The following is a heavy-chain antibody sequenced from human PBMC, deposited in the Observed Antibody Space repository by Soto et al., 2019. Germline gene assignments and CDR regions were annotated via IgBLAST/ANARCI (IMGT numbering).Heavy chain of an antibody. CDR3: AREPLMGYDFWSGPDAFDI. CDR2: ISAYNGNT. CDR1: GYTFTSYG. V-gene: IGHV1-18*01. Sequence: ASVKVSCKASGYTFTSYGISWVRQAPGQGLEWMGWISAYNGNTNYAQKLQGRVTMTTDTSTITAYMELRSLRSDDSAVYYCAREPLMGYDFWSGPDAFDIWGQGTMVTVSS. J-gene: IGHJ3*02. D-gene: IGHD3-3*01.